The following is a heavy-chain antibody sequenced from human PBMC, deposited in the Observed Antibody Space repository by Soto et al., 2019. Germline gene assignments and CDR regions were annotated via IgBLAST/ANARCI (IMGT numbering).Heavy chain of an antibody. CDR1: GGTFKIHG. D-gene: IGHD1-26*01. CDR3: ARGGELLDY. Sequence: QVQLVQSGAEVKRPGSSVKVSCKVSGGTFKIHGINWVRQAPGQGLEWMGGIITAYGSTNYAQKYQGRVTIAADDSTSSAAMELDSVGSEDTAVYYCARGGELLDYWGQGTEVTVSS. J-gene: IGHJ4*02. V-gene: IGHV1-69*01. CDR2: IITAYGST.